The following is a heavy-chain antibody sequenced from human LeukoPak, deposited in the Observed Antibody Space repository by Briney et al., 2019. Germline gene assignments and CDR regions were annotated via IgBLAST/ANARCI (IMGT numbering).Heavy chain of an antibody. J-gene: IGHJ6*02. V-gene: IGHV3-33*01. Sequence: GGSLRLSCAASGFTFSSFDIHWVRQAPGKGLEWVAVIWYDGSNKYYADSVKGRFTISRDNSKNTLYPQTNSLRAEDTAVYYCARDFGSRNYPNGMDVWGQGTTVTVSS. CDR1: GFTFSSFD. CDR2: IWYDGSNK. D-gene: IGHD6-13*01. CDR3: ARDFGSRNYPNGMDV.